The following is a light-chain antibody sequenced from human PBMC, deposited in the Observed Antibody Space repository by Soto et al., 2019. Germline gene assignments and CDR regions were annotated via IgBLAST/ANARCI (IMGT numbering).Light chain of an antibody. CDR2: GAS. CDR3: HQYGTSPPWT. J-gene: IGKJ1*01. Sequence: EIVLTQSPATLSLSPGERATLSCRASEIVRSSYLAWYQQKPGQAPRLLIYGASSRATGLPDRFSGGGSGTDLTLTIRRLEAEDFAVYYCHQYGTSPPWTFGQGPKVDIK. CDR1: EIVRSSY. V-gene: IGKV3-20*01.